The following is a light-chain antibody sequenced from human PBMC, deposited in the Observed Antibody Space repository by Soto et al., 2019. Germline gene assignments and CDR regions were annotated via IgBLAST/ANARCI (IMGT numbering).Light chain of an antibody. CDR3: GADHGSGSKFVI. J-gene: IGLJ2*01. Sequence: QSVLTQPPSASASLGASVTLTCTLSSGYSNYKVDWFQQRLGKGPRFVMRVGTGGIVGSKGDGVPDRFSVLGSGLNRYLTIKNIQEEDESDFHCGADHGSGSKFVIFGGGTKLTVL. CDR1: SGYSNYK. V-gene: IGLV9-49*01. CDR2: VGTGGIVG.